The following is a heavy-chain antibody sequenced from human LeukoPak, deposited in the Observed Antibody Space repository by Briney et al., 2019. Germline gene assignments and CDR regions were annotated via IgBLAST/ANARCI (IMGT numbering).Heavy chain of an antibody. V-gene: IGHV4-39*01. J-gene: IGHJ2*01. CDR2: IYYSGST. CDR3: ARHGPYYYDSSGRHWYFDL. Sequence: PSETLSLTCTVSGGSISSSSHYWGWIRQPPGKGLEWIGSIYYSGSTYYNPSLKSRVTISVDTSKNQFSLKLSSVTAADTAVYYCARHGPYYYDSSGRHWYFDLWGRGTLVTVSS. CDR1: GGSISSSSHY. D-gene: IGHD3-22*01.